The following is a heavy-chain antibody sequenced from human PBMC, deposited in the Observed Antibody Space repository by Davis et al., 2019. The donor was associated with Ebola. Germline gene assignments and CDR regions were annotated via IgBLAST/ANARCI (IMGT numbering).Heavy chain of an antibody. D-gene: IGHD2-15*01. Sequence: SETLSLTCAVYGGSFSGYYWSWIRQPPGKGLEWIGEINHSGSTNYNPSLKSRVTISVDTSKNQFSLKLSPVTAADTAVYYCARAKMSLYCSGGSCYSGWFDPWGQGTLVTVSS. V-gene: IGHV4-34*01. J-gene: IGHJ5*02. CDR3: ARAKMSLYCSGGSCYSGWFDP. CDR2: INHSGST. CDR1: GGSFSGYY.